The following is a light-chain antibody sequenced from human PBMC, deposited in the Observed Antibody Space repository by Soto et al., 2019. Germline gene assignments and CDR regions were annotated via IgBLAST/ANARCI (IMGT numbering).Light chain of an antibody. J-gene: IGKJ4*01. CDR2: AAS. CDR1: QSITTY. CDR3: QKSCSAPLT. V-gene: IGKV1-39*01. Sequence: DIQMTQSPSSLSASVGDRVTITCRASQSITTYLNWYRQKPGKAPKLLIYAASSLQSGVPSRFSGSGSETEFTLIISSLQPEDFSTYFCQKSCSAPLTCGGGTKIDIK.